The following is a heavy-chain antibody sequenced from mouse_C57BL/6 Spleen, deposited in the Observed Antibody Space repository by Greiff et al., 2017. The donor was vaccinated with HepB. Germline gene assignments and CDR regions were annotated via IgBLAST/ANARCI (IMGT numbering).Heavy chain of an antibody. Sequence: DVMLVESGGGLVQPKGSLKLSCAASGFSFNTYAMNWVRQAPGKGLEWVARIRSKSNNYATYYADSVKDRFTISRDDSESMLYLQMNNLKTEDTAMYYCVRLHYYGSRGGYFDVWGTGTTVTVSS. CDR2: IRSKSNNYAT. V-gene: IGHV10-1*01. CDR3: VRLHYYGSRGGYFDV. D-gene: IGHD1-1*01. J-gene: IGHJ1*03. CDR1: GFSFNTYA.